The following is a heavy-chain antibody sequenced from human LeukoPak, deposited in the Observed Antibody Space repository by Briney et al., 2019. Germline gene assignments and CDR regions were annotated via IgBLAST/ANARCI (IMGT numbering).Heavy chain of an antibody. V-gene: IGHV3-74*01. CDR1: GFTFSSYW. CDR2: INSDGSST. Sequence: GGSLRLSYATSGFTFSSYWMYWVRQAPGKGLVWVSRINSDGSSTSYADSVKGRFTISRDNAKNSLYLQMNSLRAEDTAVYYCARDKGDYHTSGSLFVFGGQGTLVTVSS. CDR3: ARDKGDYHTSGSLFVF. D-gene: IGHD3-22*01. J-gene: IGHJ4*02.